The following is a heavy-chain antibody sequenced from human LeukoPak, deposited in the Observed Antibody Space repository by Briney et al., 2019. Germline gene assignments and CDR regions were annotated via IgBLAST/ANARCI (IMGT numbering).Heavy chain of an antibody. J-gene: IGHJ6*02. D-gene: IGHD6-19*01. CDR1: DGSISSYY. Sequence: SETLSLTCTVSDGSISSYYWSWIRQPPGKGLEWIGYIYYSGSTNCNPSLKSRVTISVDTSKAQFSLKLSSVTAADTAVYYCARLLSTGWPNYYYYYAMDVWGQGTTVTVSS. V-gene: IGHV4-59*08. CDR3: ARLLSTGWPNYYYYYAMDV. CDR2: IYYSGST.